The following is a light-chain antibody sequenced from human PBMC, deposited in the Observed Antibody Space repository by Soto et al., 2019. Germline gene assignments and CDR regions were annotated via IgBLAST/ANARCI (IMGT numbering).Light chain of an antibody. CDR1: SSNIGAGYD. CDR2: GNS. CDR3: QSYDSSRSGYVV. J-gene: IGLJ2*01. Sequence: QSVLTQPPSVSGAPGQRVTISCTGSSSNIGAGYDVHWYQQLPGTAPKLLIYGNSNRPSGVPDRFSGSKSGTSASLAITGLQAEDEADYYCQSYDSSRSGYVVFGGGTQLPVL. V-gene: IGLV1-40*01.